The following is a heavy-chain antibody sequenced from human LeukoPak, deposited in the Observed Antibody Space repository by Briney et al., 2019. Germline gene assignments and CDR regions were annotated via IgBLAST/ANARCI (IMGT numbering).Heavy chain of an antibody. V-gene: IGHV3-21*01. D-gene: IGHD6-19*01. CDR2: ITGSSSYI. Sequence: PGGSLRLSCAASGFTFSSCEMNWVRQAPGKGLEWVSSITGSSSYIYYADSVKGRFTISRDNANNSLYLQMNSLRAEDTAVYYCARDEGLLAVAGFWVSAFDIWGQGTMVTVSS. J-gene: IGHJ3*02. CDR1: GFTFSSCE. CDR3: ARDEGLLAVAGFWVSAFDI.